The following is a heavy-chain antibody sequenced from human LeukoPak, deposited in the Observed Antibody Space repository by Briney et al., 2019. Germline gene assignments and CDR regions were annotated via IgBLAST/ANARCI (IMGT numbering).Heavy chain of an antibody. D-gene: IGHD3-16*02. CDR1: GGSISSYD. CDR2: IYYSGST. J-gene: IGHJ4*02. V-gene: IGHV4-59*01. Sequence: KTSETLSLTCTVSGGSISSYDWSWIRQPPGKGLEWIGYIYYSGSTNYNPSLKSRVTISVDTSKNQFSLKLSSVTAADTAVYYCARRGATYDYVWGSYRSHYYFDYWGQGTLVRVST. CDR3: ARRGATYDYVWGSYRSHYYFDY.